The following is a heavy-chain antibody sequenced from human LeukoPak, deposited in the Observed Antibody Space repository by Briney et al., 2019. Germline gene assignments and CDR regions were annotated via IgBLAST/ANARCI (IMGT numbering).Heavy chain of an antibody. CDR3: ARVYSSGWYPSLYYYYYMDV. J-gene: IGHJ6*03. V-gene: IGHV4-59*01. CDR1: GGSISSYY. D-gene: IGHD6-19*01. CDR2: IYHSGST. Sequence: PSETLSLTCAVSGGSISSYYWNWMRQPPGKGREWIGSIYHSGSTYYNPSLKSRVTISVDTSKNQFSLKLSSATAADTAVYYCARVYSSGWYPSLYYYYYMDVWGKGTTVTVSS.